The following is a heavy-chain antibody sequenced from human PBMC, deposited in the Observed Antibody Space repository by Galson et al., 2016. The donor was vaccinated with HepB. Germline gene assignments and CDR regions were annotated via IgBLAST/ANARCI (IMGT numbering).Heavy chain of an antibody. D-gene: IGHD3/OR15-3a*01. CDR3: ARGTGTGGYFDF. J-gene: IGHJ4*02. CDR1: GYTFTSYY. Sequence: SVKVSCKASGYTFTSYYMHWVRQAPGQGLEWMGIINPSGGSTSYAQKFQGRVTVTRDTSTSTVYMELSSLRSDDTAVYYCARGTGTGGYFDFWGQGTLVTVSS. V-gene: IGHV1-46*01. CDR2: INPSGGST.